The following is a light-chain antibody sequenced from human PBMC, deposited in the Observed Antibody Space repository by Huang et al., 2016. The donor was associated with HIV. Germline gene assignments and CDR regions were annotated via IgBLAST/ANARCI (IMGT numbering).Light chain of an antibody. Sequence: DIVMTQSPFSLPVTPGEPASISCRSSQSLLHSNGYNYLNWYLQKPGQSPQLLIYLGSNRASGVPDRFSGSGSGTDVTLKISRVEAEDVGVYYCMQALQTPWTFGQGTKVEIK. CDR1: QSLLHSNGYNY. J-gene: IGKJ1*01. CDR2: LGS. V-gene: IGKV2-28*01. CDR3: MQALQTPWT.